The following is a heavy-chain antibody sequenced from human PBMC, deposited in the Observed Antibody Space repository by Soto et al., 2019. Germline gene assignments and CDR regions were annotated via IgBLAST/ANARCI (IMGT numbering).Heavy chain of an antibody. CDR3: ARGLLYYDILTGYHGGYYYYGMDV. V-gene: IGHV1-18*01. CDR1: GYTFTSYG. J-gene: IGHJ6*02. Sequence: GASVKVSCKASGYTFTSYGISWVRQAPGQGLEWMGWISAYNGNTNYAQKLQGRVTMTTDTSTSTAYMELRSLRSGDTAVYYCARGLLYYDILTGYHGGYYYYGMDVWGQGTTVTVSS. D-gene: IGHD3-9*01. CDR2: ISAYNGNT.